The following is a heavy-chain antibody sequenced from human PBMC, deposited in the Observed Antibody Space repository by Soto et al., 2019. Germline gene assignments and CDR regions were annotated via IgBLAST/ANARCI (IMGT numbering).Heavy chain of an antibody. CDR1: GGSVSSGSYY. J-gene: IGHJ5*02. Sequence: QVQLQESGPGLVKPSETLSLTCTVSGGSVSSGSYYWSWIRQPPGKGLEWIGYIYYSGSTNYNPSLKSRVTISVDTSKNQFSLKLSSVTAADTAVYYCARINYDFWSGYASVWFDPWGQGTLVTVSS. CDR2: IYYSGST. V-gene: IGHV4-61*01. D-gene: IGHD3-3*01. CDR3: ARINYDFWSGYASVWFDP.